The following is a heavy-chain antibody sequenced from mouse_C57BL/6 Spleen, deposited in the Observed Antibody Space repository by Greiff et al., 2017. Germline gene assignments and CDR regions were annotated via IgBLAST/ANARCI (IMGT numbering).Heavy chain of an antibody. Sequence: QVQLQQPGAKLVKPGASVKLSCKASGYTFTSYWMHWVKQRPGRGLEWIGRIDPNSGGTKYNEKFKSKATLTVDKPSSTAYMQLSSLTSEDSAVYYCARWDYDWYFDVWGTGTTVTVSS. CDR3: ARWDYDWYFDV. CDR2: IDPNSGGT. CDR1: GYTFTSYW. V-gene: IGHV1-72*01. J-gene: IGHJ1*03. D-gene: IGHD2-4*01.